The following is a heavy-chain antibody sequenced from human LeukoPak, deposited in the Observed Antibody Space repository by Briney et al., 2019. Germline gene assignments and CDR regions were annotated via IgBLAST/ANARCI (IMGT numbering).Heavy chain of an antibody. CDR2: ISHIGST. CDR1: GDSITGHY. J-gene: IGHJ3*02. V-gene: IGHV4-59*11. CDR3: ARDRISINALDM. Sequence: SETLSLTCSVSGDSITGHYMTWIRQPPGNGLEWIGYISHIGSTNYNPSLKSRVTISVDTSKNQFSLKLTSVTAADTALYYCARDRISINALDMWGQGTMVTVSS. D-gene: IGHD1-14*01.